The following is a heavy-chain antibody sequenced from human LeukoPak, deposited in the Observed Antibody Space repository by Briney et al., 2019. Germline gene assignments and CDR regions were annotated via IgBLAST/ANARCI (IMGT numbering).Heavy chain of an antibody. J-gene: IGHJ3*02. CDR2: TSYRAKWYN. V-gene: IGHV6-1*01. Sequence: LQTLSLTSAISGDSVSSNSAAWNSIRQSPSRCLEWLGRTSYRAKWYNDYAVSVKSRITINPHTSKNQFSLQLNSVTPEDTAVYYCARSYYDILTGYHWDAFDIWGQGTMVTVSS. D-gene: IGHD3-9*01. CDR3: ARSYYDILTGYHWDAFDI. CDR1: GDSVSSNSAA.